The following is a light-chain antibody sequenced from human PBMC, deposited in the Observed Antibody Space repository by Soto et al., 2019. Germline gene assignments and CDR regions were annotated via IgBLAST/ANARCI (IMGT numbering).Light chain of an antibody. J-gene: IGLJ2*01. CDR3: CSYAGSSPVV. CDR2: EGS. Sequence: QSALTQPASVSGSPGQSITISCTGTSSDVGSYNLVSWYQQPPGKAPKLMIYEGSKRPSGVSNRFSGSKSGNTASLTISGLPAEDEAHYYCCSYAGSSPVVFGGGTKLTVL. V-gene: IGLV2-23*01. CDR1: SSDVGSYNL.